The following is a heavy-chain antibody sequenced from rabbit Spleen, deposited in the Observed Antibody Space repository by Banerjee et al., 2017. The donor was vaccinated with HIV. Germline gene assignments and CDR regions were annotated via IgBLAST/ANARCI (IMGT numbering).Heavy chain of an antibody. Sequence: QSLVESGGGLVKPGASLTLTCKASGFSFNSGYDMSWVRQAPGKGLEWIGYIEPIFGNTYYANWVNGRFTISRDNAQNTLYLQLNSLTAADTATYFCARDGAGGSYFALWGQGTLVTVS. CDR1: GFSFNSGYD. CDR2: IEPIFGNT. J-gene: IGHJ3*01. CDR3: ARDGAGGSYFAL. D-gene: IGHD8-1*01. V-gene: IGHV1S40*01.